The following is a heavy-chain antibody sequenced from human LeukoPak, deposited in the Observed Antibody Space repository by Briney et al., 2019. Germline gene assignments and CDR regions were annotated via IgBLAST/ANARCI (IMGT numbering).Heavy chain of an antibody. CDR3: ARDGGYHDSSGYYHSYYFDY. Sequence: GRSLRLSCAASGFVYSTYGMHWVRQAPGKGLEWVAVIWDDGSNQYYVDSVKGRFTISRDNPKNTLYLQMNSLRAEDTAVYYCARDGGYHDSSGYYHSYYFDYWGQGTLVTVSS. J-gene: IGHJ4*02. CDR1: GFVYSTYG. V-gene: IGHV3-33*01. D-gene: IGHD3-22*01. CDR2: IWDDGSNQ.